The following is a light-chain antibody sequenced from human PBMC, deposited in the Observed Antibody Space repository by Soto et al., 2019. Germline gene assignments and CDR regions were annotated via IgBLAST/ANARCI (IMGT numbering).Light chain of an antibody. J-gene: IGKJ1*01. V-gene: IGKV3-15*01. CDR1: QSVSSD. CDR3: QQYNTWHPKMA. CDR2: GAS. Sequence: VVTQSPATLSVFPGETATLSCRASQSVSSDLAWYQQRPGQAPRLLIYGASTRATGIPARFRGSGSGTEFRLTISSLQSEDFATYYCQQYNTWHPKMAFGRGTKVGIK.